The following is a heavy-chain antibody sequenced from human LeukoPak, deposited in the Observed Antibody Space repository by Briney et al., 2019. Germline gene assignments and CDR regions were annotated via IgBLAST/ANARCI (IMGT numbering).Heavy chain of an antibody. CDR3: ARDASLQTGAFDV. CDR1: GGSISRSDW. V-gene: IGHV4-4*02. D-gene: IGHD5-24*01. CDR2: IFHSGST. Sequence: WETLSLTCAVSGGSISRSDWWSWVRQSPGKGLEWIGEIFHSGSTKYNPSLKSRVTISVDKSKNQFSLNLTSVTAADTAMYYCARDASLQTGAFDVWGQGTMVTVSS. J-gene: IGHJ3*01.